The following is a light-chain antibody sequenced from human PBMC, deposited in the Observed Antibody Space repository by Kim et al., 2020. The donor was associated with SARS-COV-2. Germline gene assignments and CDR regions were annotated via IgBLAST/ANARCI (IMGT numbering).Light chain of an antibody. V-gene: IGLV1-44*01. J-gene: IGLJ1*01. CDR1: SSNIGSDT. Sequence: QSVLTQPPSASGTPGQRVTISCSGSSSNIGSDTVNWYQQLPGTAPKLLIYSTNVRPSGVPDRFSGSKSGTSASLAISGLHSEDEADYYCAAWDDSLKGYVFGTGTKVTVL. CDR3: AAWDDSLKGYV. CDR2: STN.